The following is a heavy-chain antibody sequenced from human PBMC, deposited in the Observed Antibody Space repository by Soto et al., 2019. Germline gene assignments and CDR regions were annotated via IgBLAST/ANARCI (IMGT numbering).Heavy chain of an antibody. J-gene: IGHJ4*02. CDR1: GGSISSYY. CDR2: IYYSGST. V-gene: IGHV4-59*01. CDR3: ARDGDSKPFDY. Sequence: SETLSLTCTVSGGSISSYYWSWIRQPPGKGLEWIGYIYYSGSTNYNPSLKSRVTISVDTSKNQFSLKLSSVTAADTAVYYCARDGDSKPFDYWAQGTLVTVSS. D-gene: IGHD4-17*01.